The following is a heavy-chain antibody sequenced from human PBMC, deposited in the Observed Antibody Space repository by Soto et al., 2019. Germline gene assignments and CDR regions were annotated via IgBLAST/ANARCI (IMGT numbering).Heavy chain of an antibody. CDR1: GFTFSSYA. CDR2: ISGSGGST. V-gene: IGHV3-23*01. D-gene: IGHD1-26*01. J-gene: IGHJ4*02. Sequence: EVQLLESGGGLVQPGGSLRLSCAASGFTFSSYAMSWVRQAPGKGLEWVSAISGSGGSTYYADSVKGRFTISRDNSKNTLYLQMNSLRAEDTAVYYCAKDPNGSGSYYGDFDYWGQGTLVTVSS. CDR3: AKDPNGSGSYYGDFDY.